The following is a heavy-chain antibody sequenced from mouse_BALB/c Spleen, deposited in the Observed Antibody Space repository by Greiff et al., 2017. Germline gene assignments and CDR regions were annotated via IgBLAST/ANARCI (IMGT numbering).Heavy chain of an antibody. CDR1: GYTFTSYW. Sequence: QVQLQQSGAELVKPGASVKMSCKASGYTFTSYWMHWVKQRPGQGLEWIGVIDPSDSYTSYNQKFKGKATLTVDTSSSTAYMQLSSLTSEDSAVYYCTRNDGYYFDYWGQGTTLTVSS. V-gene: IGHV1S127*01. D-gene: IGHD2-3*01. CDR2: IDPSDSYT. CDR3: TRNDGYYFDY. J-gene: IGHJ2*01.